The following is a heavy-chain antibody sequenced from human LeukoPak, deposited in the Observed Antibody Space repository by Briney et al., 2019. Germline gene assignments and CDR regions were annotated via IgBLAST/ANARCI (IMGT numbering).Heavy chain of an antibody. CDR2: IKQDGSEK. CDR3: ARDVRRFDY. Sequence: PGGSLRLSCAASGFTFSSYLMCWVRQAPGKGLGWVANIKQDGSEKYYVDSVKGRFTISRDNAKNSLYLQMNSLRAEDTAVYYCARDVRRFDYWGQGSLVTVSS. V-gene: IGHV3-7*01. J-gene: IGHJ4*02. D-gene: IGHD4-17*01. CDR1: GFTFSSYL.